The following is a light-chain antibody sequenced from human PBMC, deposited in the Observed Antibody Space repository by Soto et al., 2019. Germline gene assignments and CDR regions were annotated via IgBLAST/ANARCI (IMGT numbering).Light chain of an antibody. CDR1: SSDVGGYNY. Sequence: QSALTQPRSVSGSPGQSVTISCTGTSSDVGGYNYVSWYQQHPGEAPKVMIYDVTERPSGVPDRFSGSKSGNTASLTISGLQAEDEADYYCCSYAGRYSYVFGTGTKVTVL. CDR2: DVT. CDR3: CSYAGRYSYV. J-gene: IGLJ1*01. V-gene: IGLV2-11*01.